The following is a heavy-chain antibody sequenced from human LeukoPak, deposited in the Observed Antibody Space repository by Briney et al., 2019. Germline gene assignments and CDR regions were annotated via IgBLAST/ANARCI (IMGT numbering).Heavy chain of an antibody. CDR1: GYSISSGYY. J-gene: IGHJ4*02. Sequence: SETLSLTCIVSGYSISSGYYWGWIRQPPGKGLEWIGIIHHSGSTHYNPSLKSRVTISQDTSKNQFSLKLTAVNAADAAVHFCARARMDGSGSFPYYFDYWGEGSLVTVSS. V-gene: IGHV4-38-2*02. CDR2: IHHSGST. D-gene: IGHD3-10*01. CDR3: ARARMDGSGSFPYYFDY.